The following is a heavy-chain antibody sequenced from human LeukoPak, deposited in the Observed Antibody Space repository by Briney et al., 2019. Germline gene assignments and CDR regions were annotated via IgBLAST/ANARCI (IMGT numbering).Heavy chain of an antibody. Sequence: GGSLRLSCAASGFTFSSYAISWVRQAPGQGLEWMGRIIPIFGTANYAQKFQGRVTITTDESTSTAYMELSSLRSEDTAMYYCARFSNGYDSSLKIKGVSAFDIWGQGTMVTVSS. D-gene: IGHD3-22*01. J-gene: IGHJ3*02. CDR2: IIPIFGTA. CDR1: GFTFSSYA. V-gene: IGHV1-69*05. CDR3: ARFSNGYDSSLKIKGVSAFDI.